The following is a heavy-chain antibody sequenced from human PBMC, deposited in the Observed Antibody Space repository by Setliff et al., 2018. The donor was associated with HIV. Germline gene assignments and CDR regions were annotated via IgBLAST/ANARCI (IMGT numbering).Heavy chain of an antibody. J-gene: IGHJ4*02. V-gene: IGHV3-23*01. CDR1: GFTFSRYP. D-gene: IGHD2-2*01. CDR3: AKGAVPAAIGGYYLDS. Sequence: PGGSLRLSCAASGFTFSRYPMSWVRQAPGEGLEWVSSLSEGGYDTYYADSVKGRFTISRDNSKNTLYLQMNSLRAEDTAVYFCAKGAVPAAIGGYYLDSWGQGTLVTVSS. CDR2: LSEGGYDT.